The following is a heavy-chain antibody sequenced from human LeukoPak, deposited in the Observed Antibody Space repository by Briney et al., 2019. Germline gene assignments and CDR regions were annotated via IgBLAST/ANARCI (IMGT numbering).Heavy chain of an antibody. CDR2: ISGSGSNT. Sequence: GASLRLSCAASGFTFSSYAMSWVRQAPGKGLEWVSTISGSGSNTYYADSVTGRFTISRDNSKNTLSLQRNSLRAEDTALYYCAKTWVMVAATPNFDYWGQGTQVTVSS. D-gene: IGHD2-15*01. CDR1: GFTFSSYA. J-gene: IGHJ4*02. V-gene: IGHV3-23*01. CDR3: AKTWVMVAATPNFDY.